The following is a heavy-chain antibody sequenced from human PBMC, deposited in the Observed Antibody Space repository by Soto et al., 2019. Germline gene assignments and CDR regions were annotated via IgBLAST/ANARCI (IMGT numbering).Heavy chain of an antibody. CDR2: GAYSGTT. Sequence: PSETLSLTCTVSGVSVSSGSFYWAWIRQPPGKGLEWIGFGAYSGTTNYKPSLKSRVTRSVDTSRSQISLKVSPLTAADTAVYYCARGATVTQFDYWGRGTLVTVSS. CDR1: GVSVSSGSFY. J-gene: IGHJ4*02. D-gene: IGHD4-17*01. CDR3: ARGATVTQFDY. V-gene: IGHV4-61*01.